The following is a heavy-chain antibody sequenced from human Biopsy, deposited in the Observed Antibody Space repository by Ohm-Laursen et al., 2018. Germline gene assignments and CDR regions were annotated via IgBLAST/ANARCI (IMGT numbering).Heavy chain of an antibody. Sequence: SLRLSCAASGFTFSNSGMHWVRQAPSKGLEWVAAISYDGSKTDYGDSVKGRLNISRDNSKNTLDLQMSSLRVEDTAVYFCAKDKGTFNFYYYGMDVWGQGTTVTVSS. V-gene: IGHV3-30*18. CDR2: ISYDGSKT. CDR3: AKDKGTFNFYYYGMDV. D-gene: IGHD2/OR15-2a*01. CDR1: GFTFSNSG. J-gene: IGHJ6*02.